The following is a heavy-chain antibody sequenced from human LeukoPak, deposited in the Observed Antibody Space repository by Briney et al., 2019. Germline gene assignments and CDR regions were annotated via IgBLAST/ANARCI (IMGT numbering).Heavy chain of an antibody. Sequence: SVKVSCKASGGTFSSYAISWVRQAPGQGLEWMGRIIPILGIANYAQKFQGRVTITADKSTSTAYMELSSLRSEDTAVYYCARAPGSYSGYVNAFDIWGQGTMVTVTS. CDR1: GGTFSSYA. D-gene: IGHD5-12*01. CDR3: ARAPGSYSGYVNAFDI. V-gene: IGHV1-69*04. J-gene: IGHJ3*02. CDR2: IIPILGIA.